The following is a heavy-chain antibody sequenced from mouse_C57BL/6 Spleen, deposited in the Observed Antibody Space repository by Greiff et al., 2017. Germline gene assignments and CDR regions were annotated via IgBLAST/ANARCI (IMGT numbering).Heavy chain of an antibody. J-gene: IGHJ4*01. Sequence: QVQLQQSGPELVKPGASVKISCTASGYEFSSAWMNWVKQRPGKGLEWIGRIYPGDGDTNYNGKFKGKATLTADKSSSTAYLQLSSLTSEDSAVYFCAVYYGNYAKGCRGQAPSVTVAT. CDR2: IYPGDGDT. D-gene: IGHD2-1*01. V-gene: IGHV1-82*01. CDR1: GYEFSSAW. CDR3: AVYYGNYAKGC.